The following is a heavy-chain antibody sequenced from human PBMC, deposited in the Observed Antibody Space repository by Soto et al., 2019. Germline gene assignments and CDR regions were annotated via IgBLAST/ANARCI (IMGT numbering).Heavy chain of an antibody. CDR2: ITNGAGGRT. Sequence: EVQLLESGGGLVQPGGSLRLSCAASGFTFSGYAMSWVRQAPGQGLEWVSTITNGAGGRTYYADSVKGRFTISRDNSMNTLYLQLTARRAEDTAVYYCAKCRGGDYREYYFDYWGLGTLVTVSS. J-gene: IGHJ4*02. CDR3: AKCRGGDYREYYFDY. D-gene: IGHD3-10*01. CDR1: GFTFSGYA. V-gene: IGHV3-23*01.